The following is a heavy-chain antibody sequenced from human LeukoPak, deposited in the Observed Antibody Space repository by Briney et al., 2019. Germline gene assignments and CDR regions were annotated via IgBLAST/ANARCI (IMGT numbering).Heavy chain of an antibody. Sequence: PGGSLRLSCAASGFTFSSYAMSWVRQAPGKGLEWVSGISGSGGSTNYADSVKGRFTISRDNSKNTLYLQMNSLRAEDTAVYYCARNENSGWGYSDYWGQGTLVTVSS. CDR2: ISGSGGST. CDR1: GFTFSSYA. J-gene: IGHJ4*02. D-gene: IGHD5-12*01. V-gene: IGHV3-23*01. CDR3: ARNENSGWGYSDY.